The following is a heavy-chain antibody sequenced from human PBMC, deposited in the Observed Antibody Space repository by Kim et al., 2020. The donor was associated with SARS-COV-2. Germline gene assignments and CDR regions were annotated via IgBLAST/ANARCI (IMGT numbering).Heavy chain of an antibody. D-gene: IGHD2-2*01. CDR2: ISGSDGYSI. V-gene: IGHV3-23*01. J-gene: IGHJ4*02. CDR3: ALAQYGSFDY. Sequence: GGSLRLSCAASGFTFSTYAMNWVRQPPGQGLEWVSRISGSDGYSIHYADSVKGRFTISRDNSKNTLYLQINSLRADDSAVYYCALAQYGSFDYWGQGTLVTVSS. CDR1: GFTFSTYA.